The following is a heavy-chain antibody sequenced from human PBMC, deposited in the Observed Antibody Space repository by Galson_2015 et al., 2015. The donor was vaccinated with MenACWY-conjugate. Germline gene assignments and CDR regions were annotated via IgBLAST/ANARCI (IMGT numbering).Heavy chain of an antibody. V-gene: IGHV1-3*01. J-gene: IGHJ1*01. Sequence: SVKVSCKASEYTFTSFAMHWVRQAPGQRLEWMGWINAGTGNTEYSQKFQGRLTVTGDTSAKTAYMELSSLKSEDTAVYYCARPPRDYDSGRYSFHHWGQGTLVTVSS. CDR2: INAGTGNT. CDR1: EYTFTSFA. CDR3: ARPPRDYDSGRYSFHH. D-gene: IGHD3-10*01.